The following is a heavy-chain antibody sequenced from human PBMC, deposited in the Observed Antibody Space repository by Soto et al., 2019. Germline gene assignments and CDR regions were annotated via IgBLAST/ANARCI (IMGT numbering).Heavy chain of an antibody. J-gene: IGHJ4*02. V-gene: IGHV3-23*01. Sequence: PGGSLRLSCAASGFTFSGFAMSWVRQAPGKGLEWVSALSAGGGSTYYADSVKGRFTISRDNSKDTVYLQMNSLTAEDTAVYYCAKPYYDISAYYCYFERWGPGTLVTVGS. CDR2: LSAGGGST. CDR3: AKPYYDISAYYCYFER. CDR1: GFTFSGFA. D-gene: IGHD3-22*01.